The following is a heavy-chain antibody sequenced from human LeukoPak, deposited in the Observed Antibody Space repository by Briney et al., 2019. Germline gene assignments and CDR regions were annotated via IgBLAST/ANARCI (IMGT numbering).Heavy chain of an antibody. CDR3: AASHDFWSGYST. CDR2: INPNSGGT. D-gene: IGHD3-3*01. V-gene: IGHV1-2*02. J-gene: IGHJ5*02. CDR1: GYTFTGYY. Sequence: ASVKVSCKASGYTFTGYYMHWVRQAPGQGLEWMGWINPNSGGTNYAQKLQGRVTMTTDTSTSTAYMELSSLRSEDMAVYYCAASHDFWSGYSTWGQGTLVTVSS.